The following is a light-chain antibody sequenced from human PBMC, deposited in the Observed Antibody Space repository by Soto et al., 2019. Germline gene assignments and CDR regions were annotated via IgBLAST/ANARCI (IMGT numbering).Light chain of an antibody. J-gene: IGLJ1*01. Sequence: QSVLTQPPSVSGVPGQRVTISCTGSSSNIGAGYDVHWCQQLPGTAPKLLIYGNSNRPSGVPDRFSGSKSGTSASLAITGLQAEDEADYYCQSYDSSLSGSYVFGTGTKVTVL. CDR3: QSYDSSLSGSYV. V-gene: IGLV1-40*01. CDR1: SSNIGAGYD. CDR2: GNS.